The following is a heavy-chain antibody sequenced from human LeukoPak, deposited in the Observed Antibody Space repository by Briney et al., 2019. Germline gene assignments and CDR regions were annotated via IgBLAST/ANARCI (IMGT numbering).Heavy chain of an antibody. J-gene: IGHJ4*02. Sequence: SETLSLTCVVYGGSFSGYYWSWIRQPPGKGLEWIGEINHSGSTNYNPSLKSRVTISVDTSKNQFSLKLSSVTAADTAVYYCARVYYYDSSGYSAFDYWGQGTLVTVSS. V-gene: IGHV4-34*01. CDR1: GGSFSGYY. D-gene: IGHD3-22*01. CDR3: ARVYYYDSSGYSAFDY. CDR2: INHSGST.